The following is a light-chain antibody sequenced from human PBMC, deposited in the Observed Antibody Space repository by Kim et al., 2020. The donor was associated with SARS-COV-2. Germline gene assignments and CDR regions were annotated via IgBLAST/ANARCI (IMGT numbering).Light chain of an antibody. CDR2: ASH. V-gene: IGLV1-44*01. CDR1: SSNIGNNA. CDR3: AAWDDRVDGPV. J-gene: IGLJ7*01. Sequence: GQWVTISCSGSSSNIGNNAVNWYQQLPGAAPKLLVYASHQRPSGVSDRFSGSKSGTSASLVIRGLRSEDEADYLCAAWDDRVDGPVFGGGTQLTVL.